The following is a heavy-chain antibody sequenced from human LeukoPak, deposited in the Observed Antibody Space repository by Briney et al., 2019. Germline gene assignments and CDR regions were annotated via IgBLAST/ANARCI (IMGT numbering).Heavy chain of an antibody. CDR2: IKQDGSEK. Sequence: GGSLRFSCAASGFTFSSYWMSWVRQAPGKGLEWVANIKQDGSEKYYVDSVKGRFSISRDNAKNSLYLQMNSLRAEDTAVYYCAKDMESAYDCSGYYSPFDSWAQGTLVTVSS. J-gene: IGHJ4*02. CDR1: GFTFSSYW. CDR3: AKDMESAYDCSGYYSPFDS. D-gene: IGHD3-22*01. V-gene: IGHV3-7*03.